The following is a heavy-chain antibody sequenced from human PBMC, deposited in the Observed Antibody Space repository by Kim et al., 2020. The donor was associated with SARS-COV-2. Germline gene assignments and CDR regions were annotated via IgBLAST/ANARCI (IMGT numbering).Heavy chain of an antibody. Sequence: GGSLRLSCAASGFTVSSNYMSWVRQAPGKGLEWVSVIYSGGSTYYADSVKGRFTISRDNSKNTLYLQMNSLRAEDTAVYYCARDEGRNRYYYYGMDVWGQGTTVTVSS. CDR1: GFTVSSNY. V-gene: IGHV3-53*01. J-gene: IGHJ6*02. CDR3: ARDEGRNRYYYYGMDV. CDR2: IYSGGST.